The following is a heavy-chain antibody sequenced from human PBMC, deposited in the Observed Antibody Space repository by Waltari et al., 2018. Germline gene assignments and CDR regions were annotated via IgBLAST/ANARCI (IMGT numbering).Heavy chain of an antibody. V-gene: IGHV3-23*01. CDR1: GFTFRSYA. Sequence: VQLLESGGGLVQSGGSLRLSCAASGFTFRSYAMNWVRQAPGKGVEGGSGIRGSGESTDYADSVKGRFTISRDNSKNTLYLQMNNLRVEDTAVYYCASSLYGDYTQIWGRVFDYWGQGTLVTVSS. D-gene: IGHD4-17*01. CDR2: IRGSGEST. J-gene: IGHJ4*02. CDR3: ASSLYGDYTQIWGRVFDY.